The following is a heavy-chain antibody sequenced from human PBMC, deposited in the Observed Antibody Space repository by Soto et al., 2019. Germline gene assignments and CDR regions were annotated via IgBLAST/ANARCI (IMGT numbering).Heavy chain of an antibody. CDR3: ARRPVRGGNSGVGFDP. D-gene: IGHD2-15*01. Sequence: QVRLQESGPGLVKPSETLSLTCTVSGDSIGSVKYHWGWIRQSPVKGLEWIGSMYSTGSTQYNPSLKSRVTRSVETSTNQCSLKLRSVTAADTAIYYCARRPVRGGNSGVGFDPWGQGTLVTVSS. V-gene: IGHV4-39*01. J-gene: IGHJ5*02. CDR2: MYSTGST. CDR1: GDSIGSVKYH.